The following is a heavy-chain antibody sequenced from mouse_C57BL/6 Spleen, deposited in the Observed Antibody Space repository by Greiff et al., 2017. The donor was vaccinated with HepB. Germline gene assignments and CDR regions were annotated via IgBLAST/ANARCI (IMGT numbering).Heavy chain of an antibody. Sequence: VQLQQPGAELVKPGASVKLSCKASGYTLTSYWMHWVKQRPGQGLEWIGMIHPNSGSTNYNEKFKSKATLTVDKSSSTAYMQLSSLTSEDSAVYYCARRDYPYAMDYWGQGTSVTVSS. CDR3: ARRDYPYAMDY. CDR1: GYTLTSYW. CDR2: IHPNSGST. V-gene: IGHV1-64*01. D-gene: IGHD2-4*01. J-gene: IGHJ4*01.